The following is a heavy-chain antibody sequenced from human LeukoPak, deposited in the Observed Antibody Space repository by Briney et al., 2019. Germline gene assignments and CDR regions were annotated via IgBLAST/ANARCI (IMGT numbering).Heavy chain of an antibody. D-gene: IGHD4-11*01. CDR3: AKTSRRDSTYDSPFDY. CDR1: GFTFSTYA. V-gene: IGHV3-23*01. Sequence: GGSLRLSCAASGFTFSTYAMTWVRQAPGKGLEWVSAVRGSGTATYYADSVKGRFTISRDNYKNMLYLQMNSLRAEDTAIYYRAKTSRRDSTYDSPFDYWGQGTLVTVSS. J-gene: IGHJ4*02. CDR2: VRGSGTAT.